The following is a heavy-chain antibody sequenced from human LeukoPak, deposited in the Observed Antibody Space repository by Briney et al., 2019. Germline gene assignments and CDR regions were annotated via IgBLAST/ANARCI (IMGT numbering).Heavy chain of an antibody. D-gene: IGHD2-8*01. Sequence: SGPTLVNPTQTLTLTCTFAGFSLRTSGVGVGWIHQSPGKAMEWLALIYWDDSKRYRPSLKSRLTITKDTSKYEVVLTMTNMDPGDTATYYCAHMWYANSYYFDYWGQGTLVTVSS. V-gene: IGHV2-5*02. J-gene: IGHJ4*02. CDR1: GFSLRTSGVG. CDR3: AHMWYANSYYFDY. CDR2: IYWDDSK.